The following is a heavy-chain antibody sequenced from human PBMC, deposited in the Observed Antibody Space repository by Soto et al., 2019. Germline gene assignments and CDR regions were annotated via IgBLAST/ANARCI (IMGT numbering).Heavy chain of an antibody. CDR1: GGSVSSDTHY. V-gene: IGHV4-61*01. Sequence: LSETLSLTCTVSGGSVSSDTHYWSWIRQPPGKRLEWIGLIYSSGSTNYNPSLKSRVTMSVDTSKNQFSLKLRSVIVADTAVYHCARFVRSCSGTTCYTRADVWGQGTTVTVSS. D-gene: IGHD2-2*02. J-gene: IGHJ6*02. CDR2: IYSSGST. CDR3: ARFVRSCSGTTCYTRADV.